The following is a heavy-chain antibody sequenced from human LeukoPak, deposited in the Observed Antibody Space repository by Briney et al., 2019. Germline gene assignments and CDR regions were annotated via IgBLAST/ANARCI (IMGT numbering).Heavy chain of an antibody. Sequence: ASVKVSCKASGGTFSSYAISWVRQAPGQGLEWMGGIIPIFGTANYAQKFQGRVTITADESTSTAYMELSSLRSEDTAVYYCARDKRIAAASETFDYWGQGTLVTVSS. CDR2: IIPIFGTA. D-gene: IGHD6-13*01. V-gene: IGHV1-69*13. J-gene: IGHJ4*02. CDR1: GGTFSSYA. CDR3: ARDKRIAAASETFDY.